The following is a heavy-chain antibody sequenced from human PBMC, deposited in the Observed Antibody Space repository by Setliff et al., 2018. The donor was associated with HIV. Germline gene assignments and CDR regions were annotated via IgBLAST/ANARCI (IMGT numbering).Heavy chain of an antibody. V-gene: IGHV4-38-2*01. CDR2: IHDSGRT. CDR1: GYSLTSGYY. D-gene: IGHD6-19*01. J-gene: IGHJ4*02. CDR3: ARGETPGWYYFH. Sequence: SETLSLTCGVSGYSLTSGYYWGWIRQPPGKGLEWIGSIHDSGRTYYNPSLKSRVTITRDSSATTSYMELGSLKSEDTAIYYCARGETPGWYYFHWGQGTLVTVSS.